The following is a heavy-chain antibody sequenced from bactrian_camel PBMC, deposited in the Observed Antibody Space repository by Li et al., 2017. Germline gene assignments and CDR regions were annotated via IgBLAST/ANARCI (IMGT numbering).Heavy chain of an antibody. Sequence: VQLVESGGGSVQIGGSLRLSCAASGYTYRAYCMAWFRQAPGKGLEWVSGINSRTDGTTVYAESVKGRFTISIDNAKNTLYLQMNSLKPEDTSMYYCAADCRGSRYGADTEYNYWGQGTQVTVS. J-gene: IGHJ4*01. CDR1: GYTYRAYC. D-gene: IGHD6*01. CDR2: INSRTDGTT. V-gene: IGHV3S42*01. CDR3: AADCRGSRYGADTEYNY.